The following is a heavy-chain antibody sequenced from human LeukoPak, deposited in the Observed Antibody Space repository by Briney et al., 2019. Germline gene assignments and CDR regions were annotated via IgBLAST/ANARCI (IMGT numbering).Heavy chain of an antibody. D-gene: IGHD1-26*01. Sequence: PSETLSLTCAVYSGSFSGYNWNWIRQSPGKGLEWIGEINQGGRINYNPSLKSRVTISVDTSKNQFSLKLTSLTAADTAVYYCAKESYSGTSDYWGQGTLVTVSS. CDR3: AKESYSGTSDY. CDR2: INQGGRI. J-gene: IGHJ4*02. V-gene: IGHV4-34*01. CDR1: SGSFSGYN.